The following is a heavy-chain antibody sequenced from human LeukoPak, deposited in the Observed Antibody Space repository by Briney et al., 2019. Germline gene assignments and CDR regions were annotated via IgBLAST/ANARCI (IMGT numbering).Heavy chain of an antibody. CDR2: IYHSGGT. V-gene: IGHV4-4*02. Sequence: PSETLSLTCAVSGGSISSSNWWTWVRPPPGKGLEWIGKIYHSGGTNYNPSLKSRVTISVDKSKNQFSLNLSSVTAADTAVYYCAREAAGQWFDPWGQGTLVTVSS. CDR3: AREAAGQWFDP. CDR1: GGSISSSNW. D-gene: IGHD6-25*01. J-gene: IGHJ5*02.